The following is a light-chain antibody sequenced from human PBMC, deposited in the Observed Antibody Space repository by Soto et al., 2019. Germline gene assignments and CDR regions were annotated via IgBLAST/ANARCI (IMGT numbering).Light chain of an antibody. J-gene: IGKJ2*01. CDR1: QRLLHSNGNTF. CDR3: MQALQTPYT. V-gene: IGKV2-28*01. CDR2: LGS. Sequence: ISCRSSQRLLHSNGNTFLDWYVQKPGQSPQLLIYLGSNRASGVPDRVSGSEAGTDFTLKISRVEAEDVGVYYCMQALQTPYTVGQGTKVDSK.